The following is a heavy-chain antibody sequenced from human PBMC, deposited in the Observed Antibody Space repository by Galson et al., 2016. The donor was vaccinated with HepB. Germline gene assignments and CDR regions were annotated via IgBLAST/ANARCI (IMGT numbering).Heavy chain of an antibody. V-gene: IGHV3-48*04. CDR2: ISSSGNTI. CDR3: VRASSAWYYYFDN. J-gene: IGHJ4*02. Sequence: SLRLSCAASGFTLITYSMNWVRQAPGKGLEWIAYISSSGNTIKYADSVRGRFTISRDNAKKTLYLQMNSLRVEDTAVYYCVRASSAWYYYFDNWGQGTLLSVSS. CDR1: GFTLITYS. D-gene: IGHD6-19*01.